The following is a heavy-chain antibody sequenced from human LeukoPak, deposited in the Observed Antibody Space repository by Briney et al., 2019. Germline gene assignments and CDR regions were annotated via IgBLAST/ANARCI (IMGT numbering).Heavy chain of an antibody. CDR1: GFTVSSNY. CDR3: ARDQLYYGMGV. CDR2: IYSGGST. V-gene: IGHV3-53*01. J-gene: IGHJ6*02. D-gene: IGHD1-1*01. Sequence: GGSLRLSCAASGFTVSSNYMSWVRQAPGKGMEWVSVIYSGGSTYYADSVKGRFTISRDNSKNTLYLQMNSLRAEDTAVYYCARDQLYYGMGVWGQGTTVTVAS.